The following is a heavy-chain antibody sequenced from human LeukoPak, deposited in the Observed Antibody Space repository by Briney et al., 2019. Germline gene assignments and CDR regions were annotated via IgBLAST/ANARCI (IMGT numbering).Heavy chain of an antibody. Sequence: SETLSLTCAVYGGSFSGYYWSWIRQPPGKGLEWIGEINHSGSTNYNPPLKSRVTISVDTSKNQFSLKLSSVTAADTAVYYCASTTYYYGSGSQQFDYWGQGTLVTVSS. CDR2: INHSGST. V-gene: IGHV4-34*01. D-gene: IGHD3-10*01. CDR1: GGSFSGYY. CDR3: ASTTYYYGSGSQQFDY. J-gene: IGHJ4*02.